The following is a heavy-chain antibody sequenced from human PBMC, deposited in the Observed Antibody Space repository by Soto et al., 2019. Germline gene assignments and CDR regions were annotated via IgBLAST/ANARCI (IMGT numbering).Heavy chain of an antibody. Sequence: PSETLSLTCTVSGGSISSSSYYWGWIRQPPGKGLEWIGSIYYSGSTYYNPSLKSRVTISVDTSKNQFSLKLSSVTAADTAVYYCARHRGGTTDYYYYGMDVWGQGTTVTVSS. CDR1: GGSISSSSYY. D-gene: IGHD1-1*01. CDR2: IYYSGST. J-gene: IGHJ6*02. V-gene: IGHV4-39*01. CDR3: ARHRGGTTDYYYYGMDV.